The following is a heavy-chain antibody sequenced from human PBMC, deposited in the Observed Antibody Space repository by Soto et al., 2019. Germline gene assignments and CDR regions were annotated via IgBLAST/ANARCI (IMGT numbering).Heavy chain of an antibody. CDR1: GFSFSSYA. CDR2: ISSSGGRT. J-gene: IGHJ6*02. CDR3: AKGQSTHSV. V-gene: IGHV3-23*01. Sequence: EGQLLESGGGLVQPGGSLRLSCAASGFSFSSYAMSWVRQVPGKGLEWVSGISSSGGRTFYADSVKGRFTISRDNSEHKLYLQMNSLRGEDTALYYCAKGQSTHSVWGQGTTVTVSS. D-gene: IGHD4-4*01.